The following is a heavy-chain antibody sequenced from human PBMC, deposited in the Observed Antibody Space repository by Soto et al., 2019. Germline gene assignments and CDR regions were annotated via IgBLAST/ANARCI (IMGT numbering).Heavy chain of an antibody. CDR3: ARDIAARPAGGEWWFAP. D-gene: IGHD6-6*01. V-gene: IGHV3-33*01. Sequence: QVQLVESGGGVVQPGRSLRLSCAASGFTFSSYGMHWVRQAPGKGLEWVAVIWYDGSNKYYADSVKGRFTISRDNSKNTLYLQMNSLRAEDTAVYYCARDIAARPAGGEWWFAPWGQGTLVTVSS. J-gene: IGHJ5*02. CDR2: IWYDGSNK. CDR1: GFTFSSYG.